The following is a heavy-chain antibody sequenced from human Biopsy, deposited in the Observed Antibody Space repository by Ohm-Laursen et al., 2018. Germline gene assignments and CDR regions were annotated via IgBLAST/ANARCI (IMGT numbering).Heavy chain of an antibody. D-gene: IGHD1-26*01. J-gene: IGHJ2*01. V-gene: IGHV4-59*08. CDR1: GGFISSYY. CDR2: IYYTGST. CDR3: ARHAPSYSGSYWRYFDL. Sequence: SDTLSLTCTVSGGFISSYYWSWIRQPPGKGLEWIGYIYYTGSTNYNPSLKSRVTISVDPSLTHLSLRLTSVTAADTAVYYCARHAPSYSGSYWRYFDLWGRGTLVTVSS.